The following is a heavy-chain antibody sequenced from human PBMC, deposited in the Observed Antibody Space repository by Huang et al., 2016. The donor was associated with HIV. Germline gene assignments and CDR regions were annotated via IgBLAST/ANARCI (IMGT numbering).Heavy chain of an antibody. D-gene: IGHD5-18*01. J-gene: IGHJ4*02. V-gene: IGHV5-51*03. CDR2: IDPCDPDT. Sequence: EVQLVQSGAEVKKPGESLKISCKGSGFSFTNYWIGWVRQMPGKGLEWMGIIDPCDPDTTYSPACRGQVTISADKSSNTAYLQWNSLKASDSAMYYCARPLLGYSNGYYFDCWGQGTLVTVSS. CDR3: ARPLLGYSNGYYFDC. CDR1: GFSFTNYW.